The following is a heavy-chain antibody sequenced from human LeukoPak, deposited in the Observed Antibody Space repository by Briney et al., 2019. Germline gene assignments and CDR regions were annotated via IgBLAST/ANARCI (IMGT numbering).Heavy chain of an antibody. CDR1: GFTFSNYW. Sequence: PGGSLRLSCAASGFTFSNYWMSWVRQAPGKGLEWVANINQPANSQNTVDSVKGRFTIYRDNAQNSLFLQMNRLGAEGSAVYYWAGVGYHHYDLDVWGQGTTVIVSS. CDR3: AGVGYHHYDLDV. V-gene: IGHV3-7*01. J-gene: IGHJ6*02. CDR2: INQPANSQ.